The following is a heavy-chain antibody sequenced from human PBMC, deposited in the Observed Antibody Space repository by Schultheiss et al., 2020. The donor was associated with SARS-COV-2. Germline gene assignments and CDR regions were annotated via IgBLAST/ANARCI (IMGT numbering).Heavy chain of an antibody. V-gene: IGHV3-23*01. D-gene: IGHD3-22*01. Sequence: GGSLRLSCAASGFTFSSYAMSWVRQAPGKGLEWVSAISGSGGSTYYADSVKGRFTISRDNSKNTLYLQMNSLRAEDTAVYYCAKRNAGSGYQAGGYFDYWGQGTLVTVSS. J-gene: IGHJ4*02. CDR2: ISGSGGST. CDR3: AKRNAGSGYQAGGYFDY. CDR1: GFTFSSYA.